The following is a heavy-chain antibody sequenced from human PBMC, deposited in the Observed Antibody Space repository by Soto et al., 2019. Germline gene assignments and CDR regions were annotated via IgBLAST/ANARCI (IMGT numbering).Heavy chain of an antibody. J-gene: IGHJ6*02. Sequence: SATLSPACAASAYSISSGNYWGWIRESPVRGLEWIGSLYHIGSTHYNTSLKSRVTISVDTSKNHFSLELSSVTAADTDMYYCRSSTSCYDESCVDVWGQGTMVTVS. CDR3: RSSTSCYDESCVDV. D-gene: IGHD2-2*01. V-gene: IGHV4-38-2*01. CDR2: LYHIGST. CDR1: AYSISSGNY.